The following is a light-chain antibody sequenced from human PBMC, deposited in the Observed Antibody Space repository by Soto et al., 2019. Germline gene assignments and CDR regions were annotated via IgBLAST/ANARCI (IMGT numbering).Light chain of an antibody. V-gene: IGKV3-20*01. CDR3: HQYGSSPRT. Sequence: EIVLTQSPGTLSLSPGEIATLSCRASHSVSNYLAWYQQKPGQAPRLLIYGPSSRAAGIPDRFSGSGSGTDFTLTISRLEPEDFAVYYCHQYGSSPRTFGQGTRLEIK. CDR2: GPS. CDR1: HSVSNY. J-gene: IGKJ5*01.